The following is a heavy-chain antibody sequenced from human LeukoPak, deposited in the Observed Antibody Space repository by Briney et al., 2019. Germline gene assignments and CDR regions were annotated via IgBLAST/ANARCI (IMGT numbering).Heavy chain of an antibody. CDR3: ARVRGGATTVLDY. V-gene: IGHV4-4*02. J-gene: IGHJ4*02. CDR2: IYHSGST. CDR1: GGSISSSNW. D-gene: IGHD1-26*01. Sequence: PSETLSLTCAVSGGSISSSNWWSWVRQPPGKGLEWIGEIYHSGSTNYNPSLKSRVTISVDKSKNQFSLRVSSVTAADTAVYYCARVRGGATTVLDYWGQGTLVTVSS.